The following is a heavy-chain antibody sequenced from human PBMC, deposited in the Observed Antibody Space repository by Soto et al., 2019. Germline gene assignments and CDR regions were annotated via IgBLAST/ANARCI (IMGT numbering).Heavy chain of an antibody. CDR3: AKGIYGGRGYYYYGMDV. V-gene: IGHV3-23*01. Sequence: EVQLLESGGGLVQPGGSLRLSCSASGFSFSSYAMSWVRQAPGKGLEWVSAISGSGDSTYYADSVKGRFTISRDKSKNTLYLQMNSLRAEDTAVYYCAKGIYGGRGYYYYGMDVWGQGTTVTVSS. CDR2: ISGSGDST. J-gene: IGHJ6*02. CDR1: GFSFSSYA. D-gene: IGHD1-26*01.